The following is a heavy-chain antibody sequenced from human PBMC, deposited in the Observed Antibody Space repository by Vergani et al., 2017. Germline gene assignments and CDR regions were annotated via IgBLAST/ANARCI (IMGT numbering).Heavy chain of an antibody. V-gene: IGHV3-48*01. CDR2: ISPSGSSV. D-gene: IGHD6-6*01. Sequence: EVQLVESGGDLVQPGGSLRLSCAAAGFTFSDYSINWVRQAPGKGLEWISYISPSGSSVFYADSVKGRFTISRDNAKNSLYLQMNSLRAEDTAVYYCAREYSSSSDLDYWGQGTLVTVSS. J-gene: IGHJ4*02. CDR1: GFTFSDYS. CDR3: AREYSSSSDLDY.